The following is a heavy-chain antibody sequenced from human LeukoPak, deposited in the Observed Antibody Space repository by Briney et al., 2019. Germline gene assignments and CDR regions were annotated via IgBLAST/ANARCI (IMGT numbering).Heavy chain of an antibody. V-gene: IGHV4-30-4*08. J-gene: IGHJ6*03. D-gene: IGHD5-12*01. CDR3: ARDLSGYDYSTYYYMDV. CDR1: GGSISSGDYY. CDR2: IYYSGST. Sequence: SQTLSLTCTVSGGSISSGDYYWSWIRQPPGKGLEWIGHIYYSGSTYYNPSLKSRVTISVDTSKNQFSLKLSSVTAADTAVYYCARDLSGYDYSTYYYMDVWGKGTTVTVSS.